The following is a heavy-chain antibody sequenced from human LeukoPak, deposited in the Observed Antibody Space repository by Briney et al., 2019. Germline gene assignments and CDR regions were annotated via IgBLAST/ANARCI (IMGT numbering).Heavy chain of an antibody. Sequence: GGSLRLSCAASGFTFSSYSMTWVRQAPGKGLEWVSSISSSSSYIYYADSVKGRFTISRDNAKNSLYLQMNSLRAEDTAVYYCARGPSGYHNTGGQGTLVTVSS. CDR3: ARGPSGYHNT. CDR2: ISSSSSYI. CDR1: GFTFSSYS. D-gene: IGHD5-12*01. J-gene: IGHJ4*02. V-gene: IGHV3-21*01.